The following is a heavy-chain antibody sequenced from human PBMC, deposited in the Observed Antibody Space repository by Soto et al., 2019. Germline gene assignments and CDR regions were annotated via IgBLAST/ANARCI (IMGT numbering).Heavy chain of an antibody. CDR2: IYPSNSDT. CDR1: GYSFATYW. J-gene: IGHJ4*02. Sequence: GESLKISCQCSGYSFATYWIGWVRQMPGKGPEWMGIIYPSNSDTKYSPSFQGQVTTSAEKSINTAYLQWSSLTPSDTAVYYCERHRVYSSSWKALDYWGQGTLVTVSS. V-gene: IGHV5-51*01. D-gene: IGHD6-13*01. CDR3: ERHRVYSSSWKALDY.